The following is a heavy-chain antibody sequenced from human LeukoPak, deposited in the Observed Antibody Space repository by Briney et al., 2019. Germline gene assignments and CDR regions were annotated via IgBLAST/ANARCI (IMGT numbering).Heavy chain of an antibody. V-gene: IGHV4-59*01. CDR2: IYYSGST. J-gene: IGHJ4*02. CDR3: ARSEDILTGYCFDY. CDR1: GGSISSYY. Sequence: SETLSLTCTVSGGSISSYYWSWIRQPPGKGLEWIGYIYYSGSTNYNPSLKSRVTISVDTSKNQFSLKLSSVTAADTAVYYCARSEDILTGYCFDYWGQGTLVTVSS. D-gene: IGHD3-9*01.